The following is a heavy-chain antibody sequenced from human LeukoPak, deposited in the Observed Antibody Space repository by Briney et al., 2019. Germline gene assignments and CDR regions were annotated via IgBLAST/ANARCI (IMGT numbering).Heavy chain of an antibody. Sequence: PGGFLRLSCAASGFTFSGYPTNWVRQAPGKGLEWVSYISSGSGTIYYTASVRGRFTISRDNAKNSLSLQMNSLRAEDTAVYYSARGPLSGHLFDYWGQGTLVTASS. CDR1: GFTFSGYP. CDR3: ARGPLSGHLFDY. D-gene: IGHD1-26*01. J-gene: IGHJ4*02. CDR2: ISSGSGTI. V-gene: IGHV3-48*04.